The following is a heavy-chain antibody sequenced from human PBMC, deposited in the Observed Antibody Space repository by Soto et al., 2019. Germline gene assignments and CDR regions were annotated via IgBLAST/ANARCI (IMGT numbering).Heavy chain of an antibody. D-gene: IGHD3-22*01. J-gene: IGHJ4*02. V-gene: IGHV3-23*01. CDR2: ISGSGGST. CDR3: AKTLPTYYYYSRGYYDY. CDR1: GFTFSSYA. Sequence: EVQLLESGGGLVQPGGSLRLSCAASGFTFSSYAMSWVRQAPGKGLEWVSAISGSGGSTYYADSVKGRFTISRDNTKNTLYLQMNSLRAEETAVYYCAKTLPTYYYYSRGYYDYWGQGTLVTVSS.